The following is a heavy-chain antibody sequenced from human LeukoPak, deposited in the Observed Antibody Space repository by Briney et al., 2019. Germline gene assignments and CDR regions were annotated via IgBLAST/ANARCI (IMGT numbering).Heavy chain of an antibody. CDR3: AGRIAAPGGFDY. Sequence: SETLSLTCTVSGGSIISGSYFWNWLHQPAGKGLEWIGRTYSSGSTNYNPSLKSRVTISVDTSKNQFSLKLSSVTAADAAVYYCAGRIAAPGGFDYWGQGALVTVSS. CDR1: GGSIISGSYF. D-gene: IGHD6-6*01. CDR2: TYSSGST. J-gene: IGHJ4*02. V-gene: IGHV4-61*02.